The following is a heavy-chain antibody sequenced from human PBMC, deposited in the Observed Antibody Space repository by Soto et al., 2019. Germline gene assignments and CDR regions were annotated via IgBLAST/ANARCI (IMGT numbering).Heavy chain of an antibody. CDR2: IYYSGST. CDR1: GGSLNTYH. V-gene: IGHV4-59*01. D-gene: IGHD6-19*01. J-gene: IGHJ5*02. Sequence: PSETLCLTCTVSGGSLNTYHWSWIRQPPGKGLEWIGYIYYSGSTNYNPSLKSRVTISLETPRNQFSLKLSSVSAADTAVYYCARLVAVAGTDDWFDPWGQGTLVTVSS. CDR3: ARLVAVAGTDDWFDP.